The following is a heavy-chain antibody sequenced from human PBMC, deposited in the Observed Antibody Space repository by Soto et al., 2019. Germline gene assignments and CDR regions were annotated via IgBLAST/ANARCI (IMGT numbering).Heavy chain of an antibody. CDR1: GGTFSSYA. J-gene: IGHJ6*02. CDR3: ARAVVAATFYYYYGIDV. Sequence: QVQLGQSGAEVKKPGSSVKVSCKASGGTFSSYAISWVRQAPGQGLEWMGGIIPIFGTANYAQKFQGRVTITSDESTSTAYMELSSLRSEDTAVYYCARAVVAATFYYYYGIDVWGQGTTVTVSS. V-gene: IGHV1-69*01. D-gene: IGHD2-15*01. CDR2: IIPIFGTA.